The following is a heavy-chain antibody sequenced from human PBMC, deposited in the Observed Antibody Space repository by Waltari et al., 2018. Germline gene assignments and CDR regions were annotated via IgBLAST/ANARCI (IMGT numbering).Heavy chain of an antibody. CDR2: IYHSGIT. Sequence: QVQLQESGPGLVKPSETLSLTCSVSGYSISSGYYSGWIRQPPGKGLEWIGSIYHSGITFYNPSLKSRVTISVDTSKNQFSLKLSSVTAADTAVYYCARDTPAPRITGATSVDYWGQGTLVTVSS. D-gene: IGHD1-20*01. CDR3: ARDTPAPRITGATSVDY. V-gene: IGHV4-38-2*02. J-gene: IGHJ4*02. CDR1: GYSISSGYY.